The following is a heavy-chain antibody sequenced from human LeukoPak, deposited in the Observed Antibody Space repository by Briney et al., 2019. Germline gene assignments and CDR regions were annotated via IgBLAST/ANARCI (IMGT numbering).Heavy chain of an antibody. J-gene: IGHJ4*02. CDR3: AKDLWVAAAGMEGGFDY. V-gene: IGHV3-30*02. CDR1: GFSFSSYG. D-gene: IGHD6-13*01. Sequence: PGGSLRLSCAASGFSFSSYGMHWVRQAPGKGLEWVAFIRYDGSNKYYADSVKGRFTISRDNSKNTLYLQMNSLRAEDTALYYCAKDLWVAAAGMEGGFDYWGQGTLVTVSS. CDR2: IRYDGSNK.